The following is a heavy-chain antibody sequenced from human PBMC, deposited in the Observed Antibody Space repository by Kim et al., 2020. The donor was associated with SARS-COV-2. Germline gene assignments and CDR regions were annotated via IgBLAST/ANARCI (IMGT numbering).Heavy chain of an antibody. CDR1: GYTFTSYY. V-gene: IGHV1-46*01. CDR3: ARDLQESSGWYEACGMDV. D-gene: IGHD6-19*01. J-gene: IGHJ6*02. CDR2: INPSGGST. Sequence: ASVKVSCKASGYTFTSYYMHWVRQAPGQGLEWMGIINPSGGSTSYAQKFQGRVTMTRDTSTSTVYMELSSLRSEDTAVYYCARDLQESSGWYEACGMDVWGQGTTVTVSS.